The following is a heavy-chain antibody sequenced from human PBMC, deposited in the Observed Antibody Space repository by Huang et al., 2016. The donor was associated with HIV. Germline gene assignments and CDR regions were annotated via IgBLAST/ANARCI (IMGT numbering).Heavy chain of an antibody. V-gene: IGHV3-74*01. CDR1: GFSISSYW. CDR2: INRGGVST. D-gene: IGHD3-22*01. Sequence: EVQLVESGGGLVQPGGSLRLSCAASGFSISSYWMHWVRQAPGKGLVGVSRINRGGVSTSYADSVKGRFTISRDNAKNTLYLQMNSLRAEDTAVYYCARDPRIQSWLNFFDYWGQGTLVSVSS. CDR3: ARDPRIQSWLNFFDY. J-gene: IGHJ4*02.